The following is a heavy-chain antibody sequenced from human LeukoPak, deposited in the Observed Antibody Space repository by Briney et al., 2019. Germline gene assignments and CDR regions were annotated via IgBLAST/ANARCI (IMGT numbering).Heavy chain of an antibody. CDR2: IYYSGST. Sequence: PSETLSLTCTVSGGSISSSSYYWGWIRQPPGKGLEWIGSIYYSGSTYYNPSLKSRVTISVDTSKNQFSLKLSSVTAADTAVYYCARDLGGSVTRLDYWGQGTLVTVSS. J-gene: IGHJ4*02. D-gene: IGHD3-16*01. CDR3: ARDLGGSVTRLDY. V-gene: IGHV4-39*07. CDR1: GGSISSSSYY.